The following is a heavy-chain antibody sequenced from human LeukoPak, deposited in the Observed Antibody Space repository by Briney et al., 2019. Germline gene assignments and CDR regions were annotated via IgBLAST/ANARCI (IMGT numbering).Heavy chain of an antibody. CDR2: IYCSGST. CDR1: GGFISNYC. D-gene: IGHD3-22*01. Sequence: SPTLSLTCTVAGGFISNYCWSSIRQPPGKGLEWIRFIYCSGSTYYNPSLKSRVSISVDTTKNHISLKQTSVTAADTAVYYCARGSGSSVHYPQRHFDYWGQGALVTVSS. J-gene: IGHJ4*02. CDR3: ARGSGSSVHYPQRHFDY. V-gene: IGHV4-59*07.